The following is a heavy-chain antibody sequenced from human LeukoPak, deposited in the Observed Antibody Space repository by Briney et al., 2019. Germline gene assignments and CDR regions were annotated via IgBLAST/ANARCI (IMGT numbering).Heavy chain of an antibody. Sequence: PGGSLRLSCAASGFTFSSYWMHWVRQAPGKGLVWVSRINSDGSSTSYADSVKGRFTISRDNSKNTLYLQMNSLRAEDTAVYYCVRDARFGEYAGYFDYWGQGTLVTVSS. CDR2: INSDGSST. CDR1: GFTFSSYW. D-gene: IGHD3-10*01. V-gene: IGHV3-74*01. J-gene: IGHJ4*02. CDR3: VRDARFGEYAGYFDY.